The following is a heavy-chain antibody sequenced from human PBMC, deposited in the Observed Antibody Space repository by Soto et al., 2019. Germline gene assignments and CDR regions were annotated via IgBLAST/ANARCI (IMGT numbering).Heavy chain of an antibody. D-gene: IGHD4-17*01. CDR3: ARAGMPTVTHSDY. CDR1: GFTFSSYA. V-gene: IGHV3-30-3*01. CDR2: ISYDGSNK. J-gene: IGHJ4*02. Sequence: QVQLVESGGGVVQPGRSLRLSCAASGFTFSSYAMHWVRQAPGKGLEWVAVISYDGSNKYYADSVKGRFTISRDNSKNTLYLQMNSLRAEDTAVYYCARAGMPTVTHSDYWGQGTLVTVSS.